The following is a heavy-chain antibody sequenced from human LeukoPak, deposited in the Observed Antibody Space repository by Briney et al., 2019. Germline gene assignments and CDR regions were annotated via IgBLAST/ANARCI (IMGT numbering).Heavy chain of an antibody. CDR2: ISSSSSYI. D-gene: IGHD1-1*01. Sequence: PGGSLRLSCAASGFTFSSYSMNWVRQAPGKGLEWVSSISSSSSYIYYADSVKGRFTISRDNAKNSLYLQMNCLRAEDTAVYYCAWNGPLGAFDIWGQGTMVTVSS. V-gene: IGHV3-21*01. J-gene: IGHJ3*02. CDR3: AWNGPLGAFDI. CDR1: GFTFSSYS.